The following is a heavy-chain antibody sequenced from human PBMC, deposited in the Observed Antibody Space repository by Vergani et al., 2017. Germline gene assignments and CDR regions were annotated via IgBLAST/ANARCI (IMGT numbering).Heavy chain of an antibody. V-gene: IGHV3-21*01. D-gene: IGHD4-17*01. CDR1: GFTFSSYS. CDR2: ISSSSSYI. CDR3: ARGTAYDYGFDY. J-gene: IGHJ4*02. Sequence: EVQLVESGGGLVKPGGSLRLSCTASGFTFSSYSMNWVRQAPGKGLEWVSSISSSSSYIYYADSVKGRFTISRDNAKNSLYLQMNSLSAEDTAVYYCARGTAYDYGFDYWGQGTLVTVSS.